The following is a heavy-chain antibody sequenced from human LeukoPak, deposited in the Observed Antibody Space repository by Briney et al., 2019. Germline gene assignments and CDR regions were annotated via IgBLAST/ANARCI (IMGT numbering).Heavy chain of an antibody. D-gene: IGHD2-8*02. Sequence: SDTLSLTCSVSGDSVASYYWSWIRQPPGKGLEGIGYVSSDGTTNYTPSLRSRVIVSVDTAKNHISLSLTPLTAADAAIYYCARLDCTGDGCYDPWGQGTLVTVSS. CDR1: GDSVASYY. V-gene: IGHV4-59*08. J-gene: IGHJ5*02. CDR3: ARLDCTGDGCYDP. CDR2: VSSDGTT.